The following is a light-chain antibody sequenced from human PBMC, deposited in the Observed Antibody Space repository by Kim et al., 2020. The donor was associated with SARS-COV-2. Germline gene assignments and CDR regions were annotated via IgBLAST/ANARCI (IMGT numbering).Light chain of an antibody. CDR2: DVT. Sequence: QSALTQPASVSGSRGQSITISCTGTSSDVDRFDHVSWYQHHPGKVPKLLIYDVTNRPSGVSDRFSGSESGNTASLTISGLQSEDEADYYCASYTSTSTYVFGTGTKVTVL. J-gene: IGLJ1*01. CDR1: SSDVDRFDH. V-gene: IGLV2-14*03. CDR3: ASYTSTSTYV.